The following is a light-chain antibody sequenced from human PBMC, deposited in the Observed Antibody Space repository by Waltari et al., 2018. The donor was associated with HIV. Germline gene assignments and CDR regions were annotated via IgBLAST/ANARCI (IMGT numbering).Light chain of an antibody. CDR2: GVN. CDR1: SSDVGDYDY. CDR3: TSYVDTYNVI. J-gene: IGLJ2*01. V-gene: IGLV2-8*01. Sequence: QSALTQPPSASGSLGQSVTISCTGTSSDVGDYDYVSWYQQHPGKAPKLLIYGVNRRPSAVLDRFPGSKSGNTASLTVSGLQPEDEADYTCTSYVDTYNVIFGGGHKLTVL.